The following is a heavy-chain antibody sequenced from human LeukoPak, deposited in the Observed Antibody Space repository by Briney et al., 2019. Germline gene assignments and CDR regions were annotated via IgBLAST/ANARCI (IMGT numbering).Heavy chain of an antibody. V-gene: IGHV3-23*01. D-gene: IGHD6-25*01. Sequence: GGSLRLSCAASGFSFSNFAMTWVRQAPGKGLEWVSAISTTGGTTWYADSVKGRFTVSRDNSKNTVYLQMNSLTAEDTAVYHCAKTAQFDSWGQGTLVTVSS. J-gene: IGHJ4*02. CDR1: GFSFSNFA. CDR2: ISTTGGTT. CDR3: AKTAQFDS.